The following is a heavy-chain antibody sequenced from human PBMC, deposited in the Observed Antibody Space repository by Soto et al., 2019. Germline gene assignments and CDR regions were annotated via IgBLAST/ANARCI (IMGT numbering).Heavy chain of an antibody. Sequence: SEALSLTCTVSGGSISSYYWSWIRQPAGKGLEWIGRIYTSGSTNYNPSLKSRVTMSVDTSKNQFSLKLSSVTAADTAVYYCARGSKGSWYDRNWFDPWGQGTLVTVSS. V-gene: IGHV4-4*07. CDR1: GGSISSYY. CDR2: IYTSGST. D-gene: IGHD6-13*01. J-gene: IGHJ5*02. CDR3: ARGSKGSWYDRNWFDP.